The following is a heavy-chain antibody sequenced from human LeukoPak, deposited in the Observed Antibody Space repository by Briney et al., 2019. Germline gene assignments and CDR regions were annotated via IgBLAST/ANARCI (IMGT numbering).Heavy chain of an antibody. CDR2: IYYSGSP. V-gene: IGHV4-30-4*08. CDR1: GGSISSGDYY. D-gene: IGHD4-23*01. CDR3: ARVSYGGNYYYYYMDV. J-gene: IGHJ6*03. Sequence: SETLSLTCTVSGGSISSGDYYWSWIRQPPGKGLEWIGYIYYSGSPYYNPSLKSRVTISVDTSKNQFSLKLSSVTAADTAVYYCARVSYGGNYYYYYMDVWGKGTTVTVSS.